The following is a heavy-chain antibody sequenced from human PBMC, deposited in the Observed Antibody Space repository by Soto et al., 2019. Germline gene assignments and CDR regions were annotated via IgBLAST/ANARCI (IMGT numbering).Heavy chain of an antibody. CDR3: ARDLGEVTIFGVVIHYGMDV. CDR1: GYTFTGYY. CDR2: INPNSGGT. J-gene: IGHJ6*02. Sequence: GASVKVSCKASGYTFTGYYMHWVRQAPGQGLEWMGWINPNSGGTNYAQKFQGWVTMTRDTSISTAYMELSRLRSDDTAVYYCARDLGEVTIFGVVIHYGMDVWGQGTTVTVSS. D-gene: IGHD3-3*01. V-gene: IGHV1-2*04.